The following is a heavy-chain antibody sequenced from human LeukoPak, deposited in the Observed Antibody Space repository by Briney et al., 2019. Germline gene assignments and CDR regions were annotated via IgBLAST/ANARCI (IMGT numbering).Heavy chain of an antibody. Sequence: SQTLSLTCAISGDSVSSNSAAWTWIRQSPSRGLEWLGGTYYRSKWYNDYAVSVKSRITINADTSKNQFSLQLNSVTPEDTAVYYCARAEYSGSLYFDYWGQGTLVTVSS. V-gene: IGHV6-1*01. D-gene: IGHD1-26*01. CDR2: TYYRSKWYN. J-gene: IGHJ4*02. CDR1: GDSVSSNSAA. CDR3: ARAEYSGSLYFDY.